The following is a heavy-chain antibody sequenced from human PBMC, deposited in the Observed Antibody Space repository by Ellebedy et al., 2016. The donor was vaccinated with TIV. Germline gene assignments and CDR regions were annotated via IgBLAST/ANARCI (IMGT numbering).Heavy chain of an antibody. D-gene: IGHD3-10*01. CDR2: INHDNGNT. J-gene: IGHJ6*03. CDR1: GYTFTTFP. V-gene: IGHV1-3*01. Sequence: AASVKVSCKASGYTFTTFPIHWVRQVPGERLEWMGWINHDNGNTRCSQNFQGRVTITRDTSASTAYMELRRLRSEDTAIYYCARGKSASGSYYPVPNFYDYYMGVWGKGTTVTVSS. CDR3: ARGKSASGSYYPVPNFYDYYMGV.